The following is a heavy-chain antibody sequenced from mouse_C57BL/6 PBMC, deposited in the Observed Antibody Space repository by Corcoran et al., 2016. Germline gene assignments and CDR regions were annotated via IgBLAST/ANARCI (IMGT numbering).Heavy chain of an antibody. V-gene: IGHV3-6*01. J-gene: IGHJ2*01. Sequence: DVQLQESGPGLVKPSQSLSLTYSVPGYSITSGYYWNWIRQFPGNKLEWMGYISYDGSNNYNQSLKNRISITRDTSKHQFFLKLNSVTTEDTPTHYCARDRGLRYLYCDYWGQGTTLTVSS. D-gene: IGHD1-1*01. CDR3: ARDRGLRYLYCDY. CDR1: GYSITSGYY. CDR2: ISYDGSN.